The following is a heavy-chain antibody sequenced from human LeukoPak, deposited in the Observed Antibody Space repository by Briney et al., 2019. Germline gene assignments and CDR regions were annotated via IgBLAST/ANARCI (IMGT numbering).Heavy chain of an antibody. Sequence: SETLSLTCDVSGYSISNDYYWGWIRQPPGKGLEWIGSIYHTGSSYYNPSLKSRVTISVDTSKNQFSLKLSSVTAADTAVYYCARGLPSSIRLYFDYWGQGTLVTVSS. CDR2: IYHTGSS. CDR3: ARGLPSSIRLYFDY. V-gene: IGHV4-38-2*01. D-gene: IGHD2-2*01. CDR1: GYSISNDYY. J-gene: IGHJ4*02.